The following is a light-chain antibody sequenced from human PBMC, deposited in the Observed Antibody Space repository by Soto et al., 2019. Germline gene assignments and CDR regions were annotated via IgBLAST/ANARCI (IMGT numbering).Light chain of an antibody. CDR1: SAYSNYK. Sequence: QTVVTQPPSASASLGDSVTLTCTLSSAYSNYKVDWSQQRPGKGPRFVMRVGNGGIVRSKADGIPDRFSVLGSGLIRDLTIRNIQEEDESDNHCGADHGSGSNFVYLFGGGTKLTVL. J-gene: IGLJ2*01. CDR3: GADHGSGSNFVYL. CDR2: VGNGGIVR. V-gene: IGLV9-49*01.